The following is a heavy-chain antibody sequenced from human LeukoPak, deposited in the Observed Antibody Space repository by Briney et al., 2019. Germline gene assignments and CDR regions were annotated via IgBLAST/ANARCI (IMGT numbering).Heavy chain of an antibody. CDR2: INPNSGGT. CDR3: ARDVSPSAGYTFDH. CDR1: GYTFTDYY. J-gene: IGHJ4*02. D-gene: IGHD2-2*02. V-gene: IGHV1-2*02. Sequence: GASVKVSCKASGYTFTDYYMHWVRQAPGQGLEWMGWINPNSGGTDYAQNFQGRVTMTRDTSNSTAYMELSRLRPDDSAVYYCARDVSPSAGYTFDHWGQGTLVTVSS.